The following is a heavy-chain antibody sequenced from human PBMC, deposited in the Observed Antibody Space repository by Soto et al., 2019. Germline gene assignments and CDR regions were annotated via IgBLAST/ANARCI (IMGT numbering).Heavy chain of an antibody. Sequence: QVQLVQSGDEVKNPGSSVKVSCKASGGTFSSYAISWVRQAPGQGLEWMGGIIPIFGTANYAQKFQGRVKINADESTSTAYMELGSLRSEDTAVYYCAHIVVVVAATRANWFDPWGQGTLVTVS. V-gene: IGHV1-69*01. CDR3: AHIVVVVAATRANWFDP. J-gene: IGHJ5*02. CDR2: IIPIFGTA. D-gene: IGHD2-15*01. CDR1: GGTFSSYA.